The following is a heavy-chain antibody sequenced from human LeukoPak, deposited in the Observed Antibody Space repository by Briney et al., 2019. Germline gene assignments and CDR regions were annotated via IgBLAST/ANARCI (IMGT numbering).Heavy chain of an antibody. CDR1: GGTFSSYA. Sequence: SVKVSCKASGGTFSSYAISWVRQAPGQGLEWMGGIIPIFGTANYAQKFQGRVTITADESTGTAYMELSSLRSEDTAVYYCARVGDDYGDYIWFDPWGRGTLVTVSS. CDR2: IIPIFGTA. J-gene: IGHJ5*02. D-gene: IGHD4-17*01. CDR3: ARVGDDYGDYIWFDP. V-gene: IGHV1-69*13.